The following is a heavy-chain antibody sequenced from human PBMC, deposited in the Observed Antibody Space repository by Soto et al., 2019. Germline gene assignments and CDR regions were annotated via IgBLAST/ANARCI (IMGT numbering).Heavy chain of an antibody. Sequence: QLQLVQSGAEVKKTGSSVKVSCKASGGTVNTYEITWVRQAPGRGPEWMGGLIPIFGTTTYAESFQGRLTITADESTRTVYMELRSLTFEDTAVYYCARVDGYKTFDYWGQGTLVTVSS. V-gene: IGHV1-69*01. CDR2: LIPIFGTT. J-gene: IGHJ4*02. CDR1: GGTVNTYE. CDR3: ARVDGYKTFDY. D-gene: IGHD5-12*01.